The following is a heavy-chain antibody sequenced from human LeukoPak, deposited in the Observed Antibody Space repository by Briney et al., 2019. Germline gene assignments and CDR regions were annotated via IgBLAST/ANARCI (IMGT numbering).Heavy chain of an antibody. CDR3: AKGGYYGSGSYSKPPFDY. CDR1: GFTFSSYG. J-gene: IGHJ4*02. CDR2: IRYDGSNK. D-gene: IGHD3-10*01. V-gene: IGHV3-30*02. Sequence: GGSLRLSCAASGFTFSSYGMHWVRQAPGKGLEWVAFIRYDGSNKYYADSVKGRFTISRDNSKNTLYLQMNSLRAEDTAVYYCAKGGYYGSGSYSKPPFDYWGQGTLVTVSS.